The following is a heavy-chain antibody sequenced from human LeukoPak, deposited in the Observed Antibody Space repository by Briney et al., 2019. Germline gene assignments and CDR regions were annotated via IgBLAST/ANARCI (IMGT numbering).Heavy chain of an antibody. V-gene: IGHV3-21*06. CDR3: ARGFRAGTDFFAFDI. J-gene: IGHJ3*02. Sequence: GGSLRLSRAASGFIFSNYGMSWVRQAPGKGLEWVSSISFSSTHIYYADSIQGRFTISRDNAENSLYLQMNSLRAEDTAVYYCARGFRAGTDFFAFDIWGQGTMVTVSS. D-gene: IGHD3-3*01. CDR2: ISFSSTHI. CDR1: GFIFSNYG.